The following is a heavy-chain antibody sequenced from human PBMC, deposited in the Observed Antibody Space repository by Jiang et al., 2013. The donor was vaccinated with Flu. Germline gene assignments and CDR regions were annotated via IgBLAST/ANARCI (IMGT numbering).Heavy chain of an antibody. V-gene: IGHV3-30*03. Sequence: VQLLESGGGVVQPGRSLRLSCAASGFTFSSYGMHWVRQAPGKGLEWVAVISFDGSTQYYVDSVKGRFTISRDSSKNTLFLQMISLRAEDTAVYYCARDRDTAMDTWGQGTLVTVSS. CDR3: ARDRDTAMDT. J-gene: IGHJ5*02. CDR2: ISFDGSTQ. D-gene: IGHD5-18*01. CDR1: GFTFSSYG.